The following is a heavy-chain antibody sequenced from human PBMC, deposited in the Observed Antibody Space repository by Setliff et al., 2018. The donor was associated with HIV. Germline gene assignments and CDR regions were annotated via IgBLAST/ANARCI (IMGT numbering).Heavy chain of an antibody. D-gene: IGHD3-10*01. CDR2: IVPVFGIG. CDR3: ATGHYGSDSYYSVDH. Sequence: GASVKVSCKASGYTFTNYAMHWVRQAPGQRLEWMGGIVPVFGIGRSPQKFQGRVIITADESTSTAYMELSSLTSEDTALYYCATGHYGSDSYYSVDHWGQGTLVTVS. V-gene: IGHV1-69*13. CDR1: GYTFTNYA. J-gene: IGHJ4*02.